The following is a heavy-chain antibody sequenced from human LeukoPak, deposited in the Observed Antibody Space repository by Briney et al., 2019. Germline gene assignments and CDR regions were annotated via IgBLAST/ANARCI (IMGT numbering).Heavy chain of an antibody. J-gene: IGHJ6*03. CDR3: AKGADYVWGSYRKYYMDV. V-gene: IGHV3-30*02. CDR1: GFTFSSYG. Sequence: GGSLRLSCATSGFTFSSYGMHWVRQAPGKGLEWVAFIRYDGNNKYYADSVKGRFTISRDNSKNTLYLQINSLRAEDTAVYYCAKGADYVWGSYRKYYMDVWGKGTTVTISS. CDR2: IRYDGNNK. D-gene: IGHD3-16*02.